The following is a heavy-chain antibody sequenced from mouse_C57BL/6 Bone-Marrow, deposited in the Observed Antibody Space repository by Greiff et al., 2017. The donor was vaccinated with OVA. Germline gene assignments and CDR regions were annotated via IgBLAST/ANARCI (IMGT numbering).Heavy chain of an antibody. CDR2: IDPSDSYT. V-gene: IGHV1-50*01. CDR1: GYTFTSYW. J-gene: IGHJ4*01. CDR3: ARERSSHYAMDY. D-gene: IGHD1-1*01. Sequence: QVQLQQPGAELVKPGASVKLSCKASGYTFTSYWMQWVKQRPGQGLAWIGEIDPSDSYTNYKQKFKGKATLTVDTSSSTAYMQLSSLTSEDSAVYYCARERSSHYAMDYWGQGTSVTVSS.